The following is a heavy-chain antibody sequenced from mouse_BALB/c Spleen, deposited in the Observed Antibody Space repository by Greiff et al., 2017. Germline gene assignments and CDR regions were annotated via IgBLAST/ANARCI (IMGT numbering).Heavy chain of an antibody. CDR3: ARGQGLRQGNAMDY. Sequence: DVQLVESGGGLVKPGGSLKLSCAASGFTFSSYAMSWVRQTPEKRLEWVASISSGGSTYYPDSVKGRFTISRDNARNILYLQMSSLRSEDTAMYYCARGQGLRQGNAMDYWGQGTSVTVSS. CDR2: ISSGGST. V-gene: IGHV5-6-5*01. D-gene: IGHD2-4*01. J-gene: IGHJ4*01. CDR1: GFTFSSYA.